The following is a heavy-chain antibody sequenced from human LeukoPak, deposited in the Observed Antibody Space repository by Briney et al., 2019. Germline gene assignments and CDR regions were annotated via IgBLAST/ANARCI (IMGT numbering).Heavy chain of an antibody. CDR3: AKDASYYSDSSSDY. D-gene: IGHD3-22*01. J-gene: IGHJ4*02. CDR1: GFTFSNYA. CDR2: IICGGGAK. Sequence: GGSLRLSCAASGFTFSNYAMSWVRQTQGRGLEWVASIICGGGAKYYADSVKGRFTISRDNSKNTLYLQMNSLRAEDTALYYCAKDASYYSDSSSDYWGQGTLVTVSS. V-gene: IGHV3-23*01.